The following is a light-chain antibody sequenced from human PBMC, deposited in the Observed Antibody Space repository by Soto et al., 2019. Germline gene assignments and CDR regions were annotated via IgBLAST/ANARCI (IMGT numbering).Light chain of an antibody. CDR1: QSVSSY. J-gene: IGKJ1*01. Sequence: EIVLTQSPGTLSLSPGERATLSCRASQSVSSYLAWYQQKPGQAPRLLIYDASTRATGISARFSGSGSRTDFTLTISRREPEDFAVYYCQQRSNWPVTFGQGTKVEVK. CDR2: DAS. CDR3: QQRSNWPVT. V-gene: IGKV3-11*01.